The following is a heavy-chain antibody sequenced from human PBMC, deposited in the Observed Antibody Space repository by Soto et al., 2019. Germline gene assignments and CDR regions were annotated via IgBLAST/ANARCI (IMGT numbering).Heavy chain of an antibody. CDR2: IYYSGST. J-gene: IGHJ6*03. D-gene: IGHD3-10*01. Sequence: SETLSLTCTVSGGSISSGGYYWSWIRQHPGKGLEWIGYIYYSGSTYYNPSLKSRVTISVDTSKNQFSLKLSSVTAADTAVYYCVTPMHRGLYYMDVWGKGTTVTVSS. CDR3: VTPMHRGLYYMDV. CDR1: GGSISSGGYY. V-gene: IGHV4-31*03.